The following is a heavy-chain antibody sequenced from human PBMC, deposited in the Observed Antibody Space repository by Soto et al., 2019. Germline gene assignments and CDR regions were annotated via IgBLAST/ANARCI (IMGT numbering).Heavy chain of an antibody. J-gene: IGHJ6*02. CDR2: INHSGST. V-gene: IGHV4-34*01. Sequence: SETLSLTCAVYGGSFSGYYWSWIRQPPGKGLEWIGEINHSGSTNYNPSLKSRVTISVDTSKNQFSLKLSSVTAADTAVYYCARKVISWYSSSWSYYYYYGMDVWGQGTTVTVSS. D-gene: IGHD6-13*01. CDR3: ARKVISWYSSSWSYYYYYGMDV. CDR1: GGSFSGYY.